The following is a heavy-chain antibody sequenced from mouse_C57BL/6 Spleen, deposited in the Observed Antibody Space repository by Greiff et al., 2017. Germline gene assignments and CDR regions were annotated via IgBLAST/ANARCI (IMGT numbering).Heavy chain of an antibody. V-gene: IGHV1-66*01. CDR3: AGDYDYERGEY. Sequence: ESGPELVKPGASVKISCKASGYSFTSYYIHWVKQRPGQGLEWIGWIYPGSGNTKYNEKFKGKATLTADTSSSTAYMQLSSLTSEDSAVYYCAGDYDYERGEYWGQGTTLTVSS. J-gene: IGHJ2*01. CDR2: IYPGSGNT. CDR1: GYSFTSYY. D-gene: IGHD2-4*01.